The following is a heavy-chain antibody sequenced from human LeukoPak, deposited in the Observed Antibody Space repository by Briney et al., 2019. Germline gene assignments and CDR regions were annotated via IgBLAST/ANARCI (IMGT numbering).Heavy chain of an antibody. V-gene: IGHV1-69*13. Sequence: SVKVSCKASGGTFSSYAISWVRQAPGQGLEWMGGIIPIFGTANYAQKFQGRVTITADESTSTAYMELSSLRSEDTAVYYCAAVRNYYDSSGYYDYDDYWGQGTLVTVSS. J-gene: IGHJ4*02. CDR2: IIPIFGTA. CDR3: AAVRNYYDSSGYYDYDDY. CDR1: GGTFSSYA. D-gene: IGHD3-22*01.